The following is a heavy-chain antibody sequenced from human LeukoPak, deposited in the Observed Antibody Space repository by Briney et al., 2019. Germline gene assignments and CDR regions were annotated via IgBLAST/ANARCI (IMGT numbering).Heavy chain of an antibody. J-gene: IGHJ3*02. Sequence: ASVKVSCKASGGPLDKYSISWVRQAPGQGLEWMGWISAYNGKIKYAEKFRGRVTMTTDTSTNIAYMELTSLRSDDTAVYYCARDLYDSSGYSEYDAFDIWGQGTMVTVSS. CDR1: GGPLDKYS. V-gene: IGHV1-18*01. D-gene: IGHD3-22*01. CDR2: ISAYNGKI. CDR3: ARDLYDSSGYSEYDAFDI.